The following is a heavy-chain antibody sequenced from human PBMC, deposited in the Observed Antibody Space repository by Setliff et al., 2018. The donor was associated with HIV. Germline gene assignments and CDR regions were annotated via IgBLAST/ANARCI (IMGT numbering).Heavy chain of an antibody. V-gene: IGHV4-31*03. D-gene: IGHD6-13*01. CDR2: IFYSGST. CDR3: ARGESGYSSSWYPLPFDY. J-gene: IGHJ4*02. CDR1: GGSITSGGYY. Sequence: PSETLSLTCSVSGGSITSGGYYWHWIRQHPGKGLEWIGYIFYSGSTYYNPSLKSRVTISLDTSENQFSLKLSSVTAADTAVYYCARGESGYSSSWYPLPFDYWGQGTPVTVSS.